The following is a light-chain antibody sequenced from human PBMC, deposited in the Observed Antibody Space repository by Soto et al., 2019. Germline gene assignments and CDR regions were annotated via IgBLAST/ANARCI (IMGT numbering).Light chain of an antibody. CDR1: QRVSSY. CDR2: DAS. CDR3: QQRSNWAIT. V-gene: IGKV3-11*01. J-gene: IGKJ5*01. Sequence: EIVLTQSPATLSLSPGERATLSCRASQRVSSYLAWYQQKPGKAPRLLIYDASNRATGIPARFSGSGSGTDFTLTISSLEPEDFAVYYCQQRSNWAITFGQGTRLEIK.